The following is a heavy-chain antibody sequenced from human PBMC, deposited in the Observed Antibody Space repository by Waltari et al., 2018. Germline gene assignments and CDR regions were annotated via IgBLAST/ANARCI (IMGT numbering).Heavy chain of an antibody. CDR2: SYHSGSS. Sequence: QVQLQESGPGLVKPSGTLSLTCAVSGGSISSGDLWSWVRQPPGKGLEWSGDSYHSGSSNYNPSLESRVTISIDNPENHFSLKLRSVTAADTAMYYCAREREGGIRGQYGLDVWGQGTTVTVSS. D-gene: IGHD3-16*02. V-gene: IGHV4-4*02. CDR3: AREREGGIRGQYGLDV. CDR1: GGSISSGDL. J-gene: IGHJ6*02.